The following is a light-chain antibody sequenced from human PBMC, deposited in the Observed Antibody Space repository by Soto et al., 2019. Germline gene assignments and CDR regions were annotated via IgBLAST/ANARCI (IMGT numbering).Light chain of an antibody. CDR2: EVS. Sequence: QSALTQPASVSGSPGQSITISCTGTNSDIGVYNYVSWYQQHPGKAPKLMIYEVSFRPSGVSNRFSGSKSGNTASLTISGLQAEDEADYYCSSYTSTTTLLVFGTGTKLTVL. V-gene: IGLV2-14*01. CDR1: NSDIGVYNY. J-gene: IGLJ1*01. CDR3: SSYTSTTTLLV.